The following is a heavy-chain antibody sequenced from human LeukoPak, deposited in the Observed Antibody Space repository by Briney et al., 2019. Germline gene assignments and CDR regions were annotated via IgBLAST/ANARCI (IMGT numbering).Heavy chain of an antibody. CDR1: GFTFTDHP. CDR2: IGGDGIA. D-gene: IGHD3-16*01. J-gene: IGHJ4*02. V-gene: IGHV3-69-1*01. CDR3: AKDRANWAIDD. Sequence: GESLRLSCVASGFTFTDHPMNWVRQAPGKGLEWISYIGGDGIAFYADSVKGRFTASKDDARKSMYLQMNSLRVEDTAVYYCAKDRANWAIDDWGQGTQVTVSS.